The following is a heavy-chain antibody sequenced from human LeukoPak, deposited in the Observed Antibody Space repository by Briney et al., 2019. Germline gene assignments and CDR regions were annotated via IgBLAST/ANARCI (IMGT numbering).Heavy chain of an antibody. Sequence: SGTLSLTCTVSGYSISSGYSWSWIRQPPGKGLEWIGYIYYSGSTYYNPSLKSRVTISVDTSKNQFSLKLSSVTAADTAVYYCARVGVGYSSSYDYWGQGTLVTVSS. CDR1: GYSISSGYS. CDR2: IYYSGST. CDR3: ARVGVGYSSSYDY. D-gene: IGHD6-13*01. J-gene: IGHJ4*02. V-gene: IGHV4-30-4*07.